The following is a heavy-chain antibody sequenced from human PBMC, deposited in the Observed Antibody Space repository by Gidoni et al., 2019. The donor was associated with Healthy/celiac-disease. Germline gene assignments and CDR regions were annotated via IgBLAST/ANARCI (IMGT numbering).Heavy chain of an antibody. CDR2: ISAYNGNT. CDR1: GYTFTSYG. V-gene: IGHV1-18*04. CDR3: ARDSGYGSGSYYNSPYYYGMDV. D-gene: IGHD3-10*01. Sequence: QVQLVQSGAEVKKPGASVKVSCKASGYTFTSYGISWVRQAPGQGLEWMGWISAYNGNTNYAQKLQGRVTMTTDTSTSTAYMELRSLRSDDTAVYYCARDSGYGSGSYYNSPYYYGMDVWGQGTTVTVSS. J-gene: IGHJ6*02.